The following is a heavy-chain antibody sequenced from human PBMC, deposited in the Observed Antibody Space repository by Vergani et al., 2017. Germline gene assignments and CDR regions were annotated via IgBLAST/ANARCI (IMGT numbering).Heavy chain of an antibody. Sequence: QVQLQESGPGLVKPSETLSLTCTVSGGSISSSSYYWGWIRQPPGKGLEWSGSIYYSGSTYYNPSLKSRVTISVDTSKNQFSLKLSSVTAADTAVYYCAKYNWGAAEDYFDYWGQGTLVTVSS. CDR2: IYYSGST. CDR3: AKYNWGAAEDYFDY. CDR1: GGSISSSSYY. D-gene: IGHD6-13*01. V-gene: IGHV4-39*07. J-gene: IGHJ4*02.